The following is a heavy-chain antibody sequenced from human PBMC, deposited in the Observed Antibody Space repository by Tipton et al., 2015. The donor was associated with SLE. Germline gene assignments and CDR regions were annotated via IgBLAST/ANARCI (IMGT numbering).Heavy chain of an antibody. D-gene: IGHD3-22*01. CDR2: IYYSGST. V-gene: IGHV4-59*12. CDR1: GGSFSGYY. J-gene: IGHJ3*02. Sequence: TLSLTCAVYGGSFSGYYWSWIRQPPGKGLEWIGYIYYSGSTNYNPSLKSRVTISRDNAKNSLYLQMNSLRAEDTAVYYCATRGYYDSSGYYTDADAFEIWGQGTMVTVSS. CDR3: ATRGYYDSSGYYTDADAFEI.